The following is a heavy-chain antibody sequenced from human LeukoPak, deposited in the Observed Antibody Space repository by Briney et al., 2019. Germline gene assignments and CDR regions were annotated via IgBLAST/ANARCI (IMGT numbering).Heavy chain of an antibody. V-gene: IGHV1-69*06. J-gene: IGHJ6*03. CDR3: AREGGREQLADYCYYYMDV. D-gene: IGHD6-6*01. Sequence: SVRVSSKASGGTFSIYAISWVRQAPGEGLEWMVGIIPIFVTANYAQKFQGRVTITADKSTSTAYMELSSLRSEDTAVYYCAREGGREQLADYCYYYMDVWGKGTTVTVSS. CDR1: GGTFSIYA. CDR2: IIPIFVTA.